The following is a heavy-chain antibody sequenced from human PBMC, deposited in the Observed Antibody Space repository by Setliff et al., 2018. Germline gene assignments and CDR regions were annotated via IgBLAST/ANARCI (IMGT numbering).Heavy chain of an antibody. CDR2: IGARNVKT. CDR3: ARRWETGDQDAYDI. CDR1: GYTLTTYG. J-gene: IGHJ3*02. Sequence: ASVKVSCKASGYTLTTYGISWVRQAPGQGLEWMGWIGARNVKTNYAQKFQDRVTMTTDTSTSTGYMELRSLTSDDTAVYYCARRWETGDQDAYDIWGQGTMVTVS. D-gene: IGHD7-27*01. V-gene: IGHV1-18*04.